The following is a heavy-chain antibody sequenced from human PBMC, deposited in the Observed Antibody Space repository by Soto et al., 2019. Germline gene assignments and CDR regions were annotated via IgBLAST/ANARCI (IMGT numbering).Heavy chain of an antibody. J-gene: IGHJ4*02. CDR2: INHSGST. CDR3: ARTHAFVSGTYPAAHFGD. V-gene: IGHV4-34*01. D-gene: IGHD3-16*01. Sequence: ETLSPSCAVDGVSLSSYYWIWISPSPGKGLEWIGEINHSGSTNHTPSLKSRVTISVDTSKNQVSLKLSSVTAADTAVYYCARTHAFVSGTYPAAHFGDWGQGTRVNVSS. CDR1: GVSLSSYY.